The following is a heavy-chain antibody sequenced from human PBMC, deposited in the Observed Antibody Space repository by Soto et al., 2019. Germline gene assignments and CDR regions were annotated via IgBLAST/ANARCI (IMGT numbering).Heavy chain of an antibody. D-gene: IGHD6-13*01. Sequence: ASVKVSCKASGYTFTSYYMHWVRQAPGQGLEWMGIINPSGGSTSYAQKFQGRVTMTRDTSTSTVYMELSSLRSEDTAVYYCARDSAAGTPYYYYMDVWGKGTTVTVSS. J-gene: IGHJ6*03. CDR3: ARDSAAGTPYYYYMDV. CDR1: GYTFTSYY. V-gene: IGHV1-46*03. CDR2: INPSGGST.